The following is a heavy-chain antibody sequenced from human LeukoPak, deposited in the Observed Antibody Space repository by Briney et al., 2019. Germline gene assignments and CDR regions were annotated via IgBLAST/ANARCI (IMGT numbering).Heavy chain of an antibody. CDR2: IYYSGST. J-gene: IGHJ4*02. CDR1: GGSINDYY. D-gene: IGHD5-24*01. V-gene: IGHV4-59*01. CDR3: ARGEMATIFL. Sequence: SETLSLTCTVSGGSINDYYWTWIRQPPGKGLEWVGYIYYSGSTNYNPSLKSRVTISLDPSKTQFSLNLNSVAAADTAVYFCARGEMATIFLWGQGTLVTVSS.